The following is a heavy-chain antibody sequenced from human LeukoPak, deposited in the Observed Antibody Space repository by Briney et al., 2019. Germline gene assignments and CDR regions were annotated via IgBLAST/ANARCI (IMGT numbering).Heavy chain of an antibody. J-gene: IGHJ4*02. CDR3: ARGGSPVVSAFDY. D-gene: IGHD2-15*01. CDR1: GFTFSSYE. CDR2: ISSSGSTT. Sequence: PGGSLRLSCAASGFTFSSYEMNWVRQAPGKGLEWVSYISSSGSTTHYADSVKGRFTISRDNAKKSLYLQTNSLRAEDTAVYYCARGGSPVVSAFDYWGQGTLVTVSS. V-gene: IGHV3-48*03.